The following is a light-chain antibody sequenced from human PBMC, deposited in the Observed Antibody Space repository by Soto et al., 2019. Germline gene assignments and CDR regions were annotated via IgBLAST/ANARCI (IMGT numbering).Light chain of an antibody. J-gene: IGKJ5*01. CDR3: QQLNSYPIT. Sequence: DIQMTQSPSSLCASVGDRVTITCRASQGISSYLAWYQQKQGKAPKLLMYAASTLQSGVPSRFRGSGSGTEFTLTISRLQPEDFETYYCQQLNSYPITFGQGTRLEIK. V-gene: IGKV1-9*01. CDR2: AAS. CDR1: QGISSY.